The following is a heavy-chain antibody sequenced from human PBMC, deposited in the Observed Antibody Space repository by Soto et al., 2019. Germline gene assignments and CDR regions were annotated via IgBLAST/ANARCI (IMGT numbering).Heavy chain of an antibody. CDR3: ARVDRYFDWLRIDY. D-gene: IGHD3-9*01. CDR2: IYHSGST. J-gene: IGHJ4*02. Sequence: SETLSLTYTVSGGSIRSSTYYWSWIRKPPGKGLEWIGSIYHSGSTNYNPSLKSRVTISVDTSKNQFSLKLSSVTAADTAVYYCARVDRYFDWLRIDYWGQGTLVTVSS. V-gene: IGHV4-39*07. CDR1: GGSIRSSTYY.